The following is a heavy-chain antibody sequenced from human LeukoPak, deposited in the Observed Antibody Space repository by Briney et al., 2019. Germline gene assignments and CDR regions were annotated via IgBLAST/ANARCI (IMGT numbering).Heavy chain of an antibody. J-gene: IGHJ3*02. CDR2: FDPEDGET. CDR1: GYTLTELS. Sequence: ASVKVSCKVSGYTLTELSMHWVRQAPGKGLEWMGGFDPEDGETIYAQKFQGRVTMTEDTSTDTAYMELNSLRSEDMAVYYCARGRGPDPADAFDIWGQGTMVTVSS. D-gene: IGHD3-16*01. V-gene: IGHV1-24*01. CDR3: ARGRGPDPADAFDI.